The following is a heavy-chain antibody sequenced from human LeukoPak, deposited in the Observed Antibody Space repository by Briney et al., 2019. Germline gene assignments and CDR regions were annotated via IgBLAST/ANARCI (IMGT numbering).Heavy chain of an antibody. CDR3: ARPIPVASGIAAAGFDY. Sequence: GESLKISCKGSGYSFTSYWIGWVRQMPGKGLEWMGIIYPGDSDTRYSPSFQGQVTISAEKSISTAYLQWSSLKASDTAMYYCARPIPVASGIAAAGFDYWGQGTLVTVSS. D-gene: IGHD6-13*01. V-gene: IGHV5-51*01. CDR1: GYSFTSYW. CDR2: IYPGDSDT. J-gene: IGHJ4*02.